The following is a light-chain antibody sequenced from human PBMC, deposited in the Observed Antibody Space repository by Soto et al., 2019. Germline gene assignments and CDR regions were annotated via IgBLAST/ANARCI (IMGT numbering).Light chain of an antibody. J-gene: IGKJ2*01. CDR2: DTS. Sequence: EIVLTQSPATLSLSPGERATLSCRASQSVSSFLAWYQQKPGQAPRLLIYDTSSRATGIPASFSGRGSGTDSPLTISNLEPEAFEVYYCQQPEYTFGQETKLENK. V-gene: IGKV3-11*01. CDR1: QSVSSF. CDR3: QQPEYT.